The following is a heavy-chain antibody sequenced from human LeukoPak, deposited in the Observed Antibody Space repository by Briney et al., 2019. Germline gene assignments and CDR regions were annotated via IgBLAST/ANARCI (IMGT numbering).Heavy chain of an antibody. CDR3: ARGYEFWSGYPSFDY. Sequence: ASVKVPCKTSGYTFTSYGVSWLRQAPGQGLEWMGWIGAYNGHTNYAQSLQGRVTMTTDTSTSTAHMELRSLRSDDTAVYYCARGYEFWSGYPSFDYWGQGTLVIVSS. CDR2: IGAYNGHT. V-gene: IGHV1-18*01. CDR1: GYTFTSYG. J-gene: IGHJ4*02. D-gene: IGHD3-3*01.